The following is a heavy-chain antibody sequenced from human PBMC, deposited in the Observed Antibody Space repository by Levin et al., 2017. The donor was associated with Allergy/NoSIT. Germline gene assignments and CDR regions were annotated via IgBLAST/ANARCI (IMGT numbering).Heavy chain of an antibody. CDR2: IYYSGST. Sequence: SETLSLTCTVSGGSISSYYWSWIRQPPGKGLEWIGYIYYSGSTNYNPSLKSRVTISVDTSKNQFSLKLSSVTAADTAVYYCARGIVSGWYVFWGQGTLVTVSS. V-gene: IGHV4-59*01. CDR3: ARGIVSGWYVF. D-gene: IGHD2-21*01. J-gene: IGHJ5*01. CDR1: GGSISSYY.